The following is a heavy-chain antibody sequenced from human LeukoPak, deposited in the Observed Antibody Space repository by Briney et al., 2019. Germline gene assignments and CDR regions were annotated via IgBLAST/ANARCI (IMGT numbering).Heavy chain of an antibody. CDR2: IKKDGSEE. V-gene: IGHV3-7*01. CDR3: ARSNPNRNALDL. D-gene: IGHD1-14*01. Sequence: GGSLTLSCAPSRLTLNSYLMSCVRQAQGRWLEWVANIKKDGSEESYLDSVKGRFTVSRDNAKNSLFLQMNSLRGEDTAVYYCARSNPNRNALDLWGQGTMVTISS. CDR1: RLTLNSYL. J-gene: IGHJ3*01.